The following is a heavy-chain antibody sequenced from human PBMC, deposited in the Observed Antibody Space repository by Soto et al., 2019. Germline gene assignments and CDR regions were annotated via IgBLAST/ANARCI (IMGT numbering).Heavy chain of an antibody. CDR3: ARRTVGGTGPYNFDN. D-gene: IGHD2-15*01. Sequence: EVQLVESGGGLVQPGGSLRLSCAASGFTFSSYWMHWVRQAPGKGLVWVSRINSDGGSTSYADSVKGRFTISRDNAKNTLYLQMNSLRAEATAVYYCARRTVGGTGPYNFDNWGQGTLVTVSS. CDR2: INSDGGST. J-gene: IGHJ4*02. CDR1: GFTFSSYW. V-gene: IGHV3-74*01.